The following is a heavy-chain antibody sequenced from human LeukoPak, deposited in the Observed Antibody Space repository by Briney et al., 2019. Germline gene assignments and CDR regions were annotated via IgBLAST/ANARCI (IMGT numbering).Heavy chain of an antibody. Sequence: PGGSLRLSCAASGFTFSSYSMNWVRQAPGKGLEWVSSICSSSSYIYYADSVKGRFTISRDNAKNSLYLQMNSLRAEDTAVYYCARALGGTLGTYDYWGQGTLVTVSS. V-gene: IGHV3-21*01. D-gene: IGHD7-27*01. J-gene: IGHJ4*02. CDR1: GFTFSSYS. CDR3: ARALGGTLGTYDY. CDR2: ICSSSSYI.